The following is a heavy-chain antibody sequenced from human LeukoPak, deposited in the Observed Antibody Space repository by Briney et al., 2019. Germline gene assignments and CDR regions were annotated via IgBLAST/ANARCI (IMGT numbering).Heavy chain of an antibody. V-gene: IGHV3-30*02. J-gene: IGHJ5*02. CDR3: AINRWQQLADWFDP. CDR1: GFTFSSHG. CDR2: IEYDGSKK. D-gene: IGHD6-13*01. Sequence: GGSLRLSCAASGFTFSSHGMHWVRQAPGKGLEWVTFIEYDGSKKYYADSVKGRFTVSRDNSKNTLFLQMNSLRTEDTAVYYCAINRWQQLADWFDPWGQGTLVTVSS.